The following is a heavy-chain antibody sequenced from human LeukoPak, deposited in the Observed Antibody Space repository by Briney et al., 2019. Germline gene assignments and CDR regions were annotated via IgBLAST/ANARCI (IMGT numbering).Heavy chain of an antibody. V-gene: IGHV4-59*01. Sequence: SETLSLTCTVSGGSISSYYWSWIRQPPGKGLEWIGYIYYSGSTNYNRSLKSRVTISVDTSKNQFSLKLSSVTAADTAVYYCAREYNYYDSSGYYNWFDPWGQGTLVTVSS. D-gene: IGHD3-22*01. J-gene: IGHJ5*02. CDR2: IYYSGST. CDR3: AREYNYYDSSGYYNWFDP. CDR1: GGSISSYY.